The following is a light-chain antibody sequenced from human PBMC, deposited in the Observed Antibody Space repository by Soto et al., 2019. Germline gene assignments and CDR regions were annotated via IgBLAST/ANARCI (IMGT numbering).Light chain of an antibody. V-gene: IGKV3D-15*01. CDR2: GAS. CDR1: QSISRY. Sequence: IVLTQSPGTLSLSPGERTTLSCRASQSISRYLAWYQQKPGQGPRLLIYGASSRATGTPDRFSGSGSGTEFTLTISSLQSEDFGVYYCQQYNNWWTFGQGTKVDIK. J-gene: IGKJ1*01. CDR3: QQYNNWWT.